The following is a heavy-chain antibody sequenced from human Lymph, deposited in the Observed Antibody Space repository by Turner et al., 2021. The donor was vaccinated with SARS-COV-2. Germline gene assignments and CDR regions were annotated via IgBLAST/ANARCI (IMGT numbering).Heavy chain of an antibody. D-gene: IGHD1-26*01. CDR3: ARMGSSSWYFDY. V-gene: IGHV3-7*01. J-gene: IGHJ4*02. CDR2: IKQDGSEK. Sequence: EVQLVESGGGLVQPGGSLRLSCAASGFTFSYYWVGWVRQAPGKGLEWVANIKQDGSEKYYVDSVKGRFTISRDNAKNSLFLQMNSLRAEDTAVYYCARMGSSSWYFDYWGQGTLVTVSS. CDR1: GFTFSYYW.